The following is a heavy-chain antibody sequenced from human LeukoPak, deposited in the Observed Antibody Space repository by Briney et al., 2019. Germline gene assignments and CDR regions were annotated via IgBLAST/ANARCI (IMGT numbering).Heavy chain of an antibody. CDR3: ARDRYFDGGYFDY. V-gene: IGHV3-7*01. CDR1: GFTFSSYS. D-gene: IGHD3-9*01. CDR2: IKQDGSEK. J-gene: IGHJ4*02. Sequence: GGSLRLSCAASGFTFSSYSMNWVRRAPGKGLEWVANIKQDGSEKYYVDSVKGRFTISRDNAKNSLYLQMNSLRAEDTAVYYCARDRYFDGGYFDYWGQGTLVTVSS.